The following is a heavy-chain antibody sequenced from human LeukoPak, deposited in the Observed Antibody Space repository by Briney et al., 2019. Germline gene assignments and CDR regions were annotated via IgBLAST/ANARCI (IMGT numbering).Heavy chain of an antibody. CDR1: GGXISSYY. CDR3: VRAAGSSSWST. Sequence: SETLSLTCTVSGGXISSYYWSWIRQPPGKGLEWIGYVYFSGSTNYNPSLKSRVYIPVDTSKNQFSLKLRSVTAADTAVYYCVRAAGSSSWSTWGQGALVTVSS. D-gene: IGHD6-13*01. CDR2: VYFSGST. V-gene: IGHV4-59*01. J-gene: IGHJ5*02.